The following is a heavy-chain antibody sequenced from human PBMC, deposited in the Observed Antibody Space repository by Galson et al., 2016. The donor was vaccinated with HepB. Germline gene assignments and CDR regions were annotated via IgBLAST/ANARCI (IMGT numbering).Heavy chain of an antibody. CDR1: GGSISSRGFY. CDR2: IYYSGGA. Sequence: LTCTVSGGSISSRGFYWNWIRQHPGRGLEWIGNIYYSGGAYKNPSLKSRLSISVDTSKNEFSLNLRSVSAADTAVYYCARERRYNDSSGYRNYYGVDVWGQGTTVTVSS. D-gene: IGHD3-22*01. CDR3: ARERRYNDSSGYRNYYGVDV. V-gene: IGHV4-31*03. J-gene: IGHJ6*02.